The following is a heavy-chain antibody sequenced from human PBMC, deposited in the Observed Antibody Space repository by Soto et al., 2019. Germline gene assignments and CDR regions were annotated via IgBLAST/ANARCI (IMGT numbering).Heavy chain of an antibody. V-gene: IGHV3-30-3*01. Sequence: QVQMVESGGGVVQPGRSLRLSCAVSGFTFSSYAMHWVRQAPGKGLEWVAVISYGGSNTYFADSVKGRFTISSDKSKNTLYLQMNSLRTADTAVYYCARDREVTMRSFDYWGQGTLVTVSS. D-gene: IGHD3-22*01. CDR2: ISYGGSNT. CDR1: GFTFSSYA. J-gene: IGHJ4*02. CDR3: ARDREVTMRSFDY.